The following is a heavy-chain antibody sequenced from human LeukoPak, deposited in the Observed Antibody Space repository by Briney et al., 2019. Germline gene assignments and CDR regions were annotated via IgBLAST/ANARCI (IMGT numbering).Heavy chain of an antibody. D-gene: IGHD1-14*01. J-gene: IGHJ1*01. V-gene: IGHV3-15*01. Sequence: GGSLRLSCAASGFTFSNAWMSWVRQAPGKGLEWVGRIKSKTDGETTDYAAPVKGRFTISRDDSKNTLYLQMNSLKTEDTAVYYCTTDYDRQYFQHWGQGTLVTVSS. CDR3: TTDYDRQYFQH. CDR2: IKSKTDGETT. CDR1: GFTFSNAW.